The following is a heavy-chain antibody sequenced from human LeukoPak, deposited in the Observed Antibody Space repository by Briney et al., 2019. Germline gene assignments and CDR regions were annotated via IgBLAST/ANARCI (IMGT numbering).Heavy chain of an antibody. Sequence: PGGSLRLSCAASGFTFSTYGMNWVRQAPGKGLEWVAVIWYDGSNKYYADSVKGRFTISRDNSKNTLYLQMNSLRVEDTAVYYCARVGCTGGSCKPYYYYGMDVWGQGTTVTVSS. D-gene: IGHD2-15*01. J-gene: IGHJ6*02. CDR1: GFTFSTYG. CDR3: ARVGCTGGSCKPYYYYGMDV. V-gene: IGHV3-33*01. CDR2: IWYDGSNK.